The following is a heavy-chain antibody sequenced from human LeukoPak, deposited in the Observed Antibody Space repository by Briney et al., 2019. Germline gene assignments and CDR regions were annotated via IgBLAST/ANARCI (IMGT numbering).Heavy chain of an antibody. CDR2: TYYRSKWYN. Sequence: SQTLSLTCAISGDSVSSNSAAWNWIRLSPSRGLEWLGRTYYRSKWYNDYAVSVKSRITINPDTSKNQFSLQLASATPEDTAVYFCARVTWYFDLWGRGTLVTVSS. J-gene: IGHJ2*01. V-gene: IGHV6-1*01. CDR1: GDSVSSNSAA. CDR3: ARVTWYFDL.